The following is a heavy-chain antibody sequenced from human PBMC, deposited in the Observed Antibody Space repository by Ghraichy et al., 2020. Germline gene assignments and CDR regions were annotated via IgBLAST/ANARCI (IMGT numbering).Heavy chain of an antibody. V-gene: IGHV4-39*07. CDR2: IYYSGST. D-gene: IGHD6-19*01. Sequence: SETLSLTCTVSGGSISSSSYYWGWIRQPPGKGLEWIGSIYYSGSTYYNPSLKSRVTISVDTSKNQFSLKLSSVTAADTAVYYCAREAVQYSSGWLQTQLPFDYWGQGTLVTVSS. CDR1: GGSISSSSYY. J-gene: IGHJ4*02. CDR3: AREAVQYSSGWLQTQLPFDY.